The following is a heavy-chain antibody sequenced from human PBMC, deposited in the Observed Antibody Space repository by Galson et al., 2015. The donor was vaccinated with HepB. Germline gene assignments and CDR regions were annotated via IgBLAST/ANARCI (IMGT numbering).Heavy chain of an antibody. CDR3: ARGGGRRMWGATSTVTRGEGDY. J-gene: IGHJ4*02. Sequence: TLSLTCTVSGGSISSGGYYWSWIRQHPGKGLEWIGYIYYSGGTYYNPSLKSRVTISVDTSKNQFSLKLSSVTAADTAVYYCARGGGRRMWGATSTVTRGEGDYWGQGTLVTVSS. V-gene: IGHV4-31*03. D-gene: IGHD4-17*01. CDR2: IYYSGGT. CDR1: GGSISSGGYY.